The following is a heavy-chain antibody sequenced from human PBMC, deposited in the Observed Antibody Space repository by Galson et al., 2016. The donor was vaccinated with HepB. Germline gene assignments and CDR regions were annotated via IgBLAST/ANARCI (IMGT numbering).Heavy chain of an antibody. CDR3: ARDDSSQFSSNWYVAFDI. Sequence: SLRLSCAASGFTFSRYSMNWVRQAPGKGLEWASHIRSRSSTIYYADSVRGRFTISRDNTKNSLYLQMNSLRDEDTAVYYCARDDSSQFSSNWYVAFDIWGQGTVVTVSS. D-gene: IGHD6-13*01. CDR2: IRSRSSTI. J-gene: IGHJ3*02. V-gene: IGHV3-48*02. CDR1: GFTFSRYS.